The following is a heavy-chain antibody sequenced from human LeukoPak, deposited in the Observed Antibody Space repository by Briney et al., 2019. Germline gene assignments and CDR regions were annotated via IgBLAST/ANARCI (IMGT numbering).Heavy chain of an antibody. Sequence: GGSLRLSCAASGFPFSNYAMSWVRQAPGKGLEWVSSLISSGAVTYYADSVKGRFTISRDNSKNTLYLQMTSLRVEDTAVYYCATNSRRPHQYYMDVWGKGTTVTVSS. D-gene: IGHD1-14*01. CDR1: GFPFSNYA. V-gene: IGHV3-23*01. J-gene: IGHJ6*03. CDR2: LISSGAVT. CDR3: ATNSRRPHQYYMDV.